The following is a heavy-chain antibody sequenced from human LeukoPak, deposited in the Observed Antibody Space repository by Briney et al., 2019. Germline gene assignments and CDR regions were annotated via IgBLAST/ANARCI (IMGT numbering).Heavy chain of an antibody. V-gene: IGHV3-49*03. CDR1: GFTFGDYA. Sequence: GGSLRLSCTASGFTFGDYAMSWFRQAPGKGLEWVGFIRSKAYGGTTEYAASVKGRFTISRDDSKSIAYLQMNSLKTEDTAVYYCTTEQYYDSSGYYYYLSDYDYWGQGTLVTVSS. CDR2: IRSKAYGGTT. D-gene: IGHD3-22*01. CDR3: TTEQYYDSSGYYYYLSDYDY. J-gene: IGHJ4*02.